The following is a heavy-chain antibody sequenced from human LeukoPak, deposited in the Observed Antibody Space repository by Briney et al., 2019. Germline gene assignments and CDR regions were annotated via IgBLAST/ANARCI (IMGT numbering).Heavy chain of an antibody. CDR2: IIPIFGTA. CDR1: GGTFSSYA. J-gene: IGHJ4*02. Sequence: GASVKVSCKASGGTFSSYAISWVRQAPGQGFEWMGGIIPIFGTANYAQKFQGRVTITADESTSTAYMELSSLRSEDTAVYYCARVTENYYDSTYGGGYFDYWGQGTLVTVSS. D-gene: IGHD3-22*01. V-gene: IGHV1-69*13. CDR3: ARVTENYYDSTYGGGYFDY.